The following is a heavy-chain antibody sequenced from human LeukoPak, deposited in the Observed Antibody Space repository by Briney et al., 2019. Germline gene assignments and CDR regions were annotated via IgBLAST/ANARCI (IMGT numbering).Heavy chain of an antibody. D-gene: IGHD1-26*01. J-gene: IGHJ5*02. V-gene: IGHV3-66*01. CDR3: ARDNSVGDNAWWFDP. CDR2: IYSGGST. Sequence: PGGSLRLSCAATGSTVSSNYMSWVRQAPGQGLEWVSVIYSGGSTYYADSVKGRFTISRDNSKNTLYLQMNNLRAEDTAVYYCARDNSVGDNAWWFDPWGQGTLVTVSS. CDR1: GSTVSSNY.